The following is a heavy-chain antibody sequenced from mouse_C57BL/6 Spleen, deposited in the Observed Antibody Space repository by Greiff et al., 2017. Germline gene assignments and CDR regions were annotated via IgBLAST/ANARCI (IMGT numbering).Heavy chain of an antibody. CDR2: ISNGGGST. V-gene: IGHV5-12*01. CDR3: ASPLYGSSYDYYAMDY. D-gene: IGHD1-1*01. Sequence: EVKVIESGGGLVQPGGSLKLSCAASGFTFSDYYMYWVRQTPEKRLEWVAYISNGGGSTYYPDTVKGRFTISRDNAKNTLNLQMSRLKSEDTAMYYCASPLYGSSYDYYAMDYWGQGTSVTVSS. J-gene: IGHJ4*01. CDR1: GFTFSDYY.